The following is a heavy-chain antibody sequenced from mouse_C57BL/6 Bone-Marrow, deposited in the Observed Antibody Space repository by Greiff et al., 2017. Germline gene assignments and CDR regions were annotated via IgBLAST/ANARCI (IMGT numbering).Heavy chain of an antibody. CDR2: IYPRSGST. D-gene: IGHD1-1*01. V-gene: IGHV1-81*01. CDR1: GYTFTSYG. J-gene: IGHJ2*01. CDR3: ARVRVYYYGSSHDY. Sequence: VQLQQPGAELARPGASVKLSCKASGYTFTSYGISWVKQRTGQGLEWIGEIYPRSGSTYYNEKFKGKATLTADKSSSTAYMELRSLTSEDSAVYFCARVRVYYYGSSHDYWGQGTTLTVSS.